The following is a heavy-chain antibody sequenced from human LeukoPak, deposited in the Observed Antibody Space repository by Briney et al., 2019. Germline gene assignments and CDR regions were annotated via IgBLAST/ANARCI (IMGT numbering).Heavy chain of an antibody. CDR1: GFTFNNFA. CDR3: AKKRGGVWPAIGYFDS. V-gene: IGHV3-23*01. Sequence: GGSLRLSCAASGFTFNNFAMSWVRQAPGKGLQWVSAVSGGGSNTYYADSVKGRFTISRDNSKNTLFLQMSSLRAEDTAIYYCAKKRGGVWPAIGYFDSCGQGTLFTVSS. D-gene: IGHD2-2*03. J-gene: IGHJ4*02. CDR2: VSGGGSNT.